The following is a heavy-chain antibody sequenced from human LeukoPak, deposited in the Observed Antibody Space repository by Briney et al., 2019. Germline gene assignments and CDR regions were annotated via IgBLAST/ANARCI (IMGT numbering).Heavy chain of an antibody. CDR2: ISSGSSTI. J-gene: IGHJ4*02. CDR3: ARSGSSYDGSQSWFDY. CDR1: RLTFSSYS. V-gene: IGHV3-48*01. Sequence: PGGSLRLSCAASRLTFSSYSMNWVRLAPGKGLEWISYISSGSSTIYYADAVKGRFTISRDNAKNSLHLHLSSLRAEDTAVYYCARSGSSYDGSQSWFDYWGQGTLVTVSS. D-gene: IGHD3-22*01.